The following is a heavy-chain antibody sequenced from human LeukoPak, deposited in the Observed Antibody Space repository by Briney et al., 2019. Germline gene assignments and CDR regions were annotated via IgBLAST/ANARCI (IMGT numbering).Heavy chain of an antibody. V-gene: IGHV3-15*01. J-gene: IGHJ4*02. CDR1: AFTFSNTW. Sequence: GGSLRLSCAASAFTFSNTWMSWVRQAPGKGLEWVGRIKSKTDGGTTDYAAPVKGRFTISRDDSKNTLYLQMNSLETEDTAVYYCSTVYGIVNYFDSWGQGTLVTVSS. CDR2: IKSKTDGGTT. D-gene: IGHD2/OR15-2a*01. CDR3: STVYGIVNYFDS.